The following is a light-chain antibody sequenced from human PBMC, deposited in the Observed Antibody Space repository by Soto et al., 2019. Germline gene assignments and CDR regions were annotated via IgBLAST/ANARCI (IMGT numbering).Light chain of an antibody. CDR2: SAI. V-gene: IGKV1-39*01. CDR3: QHTFRSPRR. Sequence: DIQLTQSPPSLSASVGDTVTITCRASQSVSTYLNWYQQRPGKAPSFLIYSAISLQSGVPSRFSGSGSGTDFTLTIRNLQPEDFAIYYCQHTFRSPRRFGQGTKVDFK. CDR1: QSVSTY. J-gene: IGKJ1*01.